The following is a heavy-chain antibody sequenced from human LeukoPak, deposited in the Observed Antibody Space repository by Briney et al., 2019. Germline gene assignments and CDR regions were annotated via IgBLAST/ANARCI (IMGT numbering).Heavy chain of an antibody. Sequence: GGSLRLSCAASGFTFSNAWMSWVRQAPGKGLKWVGRIKSKTDGGTTDYAAPVKGRFTISRDDSKNTLYLQMNSLKTEDTAVYYCTTGSYGDSREYYFDYWGQGTLVTVSS. J-gene: IGHJ4*02. D-gene: IGHD4-17*01. V-gene: IGHV3-15*01. CDR2: IKSKTDGGTT. CDR1: GFTFSNAW. CDR3: TTGSYGDSREYYFDY.